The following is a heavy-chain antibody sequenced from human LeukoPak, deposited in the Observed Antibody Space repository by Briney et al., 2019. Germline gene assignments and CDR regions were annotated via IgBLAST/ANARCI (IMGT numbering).Heavy chain of an antibody. J-gene: IGHJ2*01. CDR1: GFTVSSNY. CDR3: AKDRTVGASYWYFDL. V-gene: IGHV3-53*01. Sequence: GGSLRLSCAASGFTVSSNYMTWVRQAPGKGLEWVSVIYSGGSTYYADSVKGRFTISRDNSKNTLYLQMNSLRAEDTAVYYCAKDRTVGASYWYFDLWGRGTLVTVSS. CDR2: IYSGGST. D-gene: IGHD1-26*01.